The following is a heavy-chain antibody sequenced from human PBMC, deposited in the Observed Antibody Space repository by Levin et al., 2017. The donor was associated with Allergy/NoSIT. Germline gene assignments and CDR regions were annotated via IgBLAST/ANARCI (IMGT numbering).Heavy chain of an antibody. CDR2: IYYSGST. D-gene: IGHD5-24*01. CDR1: GGSISSYY. V-gene: IGHV4-59*08. J-gene: IGHJ3*02. CDR3: AGSFRPLSGGRWLQLSTEDAFDI. Sequence: PSETLSLTCTVSGGSISSYYWSWIRQPPGKGLEWIGYIYYSGSTNYNPSLKSRVTISVDTSKNQFPLKLSSVTAADTAVYYCAGSFRPLSGGRWLQLSTEDAFDIWGQGTMVTVSS.